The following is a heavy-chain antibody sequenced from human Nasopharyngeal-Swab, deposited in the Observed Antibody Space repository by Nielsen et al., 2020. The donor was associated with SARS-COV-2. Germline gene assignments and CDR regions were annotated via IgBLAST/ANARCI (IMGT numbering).Heavy chain of an antibody. V-gene: IGHV3-21*01. D-gene: IGHD3-10*01. CDR3: ARGPITMVRGVPVGAFEI. Sequence: GGSLRLSCAASGFTFSSYSMNWVRQAPGKGLEWVSSISSSSSYIYYADSVKGRFTISRDNAKNSLYLQMNSLRAEDTAVYYCARGPITMVRGVPVGAFEIWGQGTMVTVSS. J-gene: IGHJ3*02. CDR2: ISSSSSYI. CDR1: GFTFSSYS.